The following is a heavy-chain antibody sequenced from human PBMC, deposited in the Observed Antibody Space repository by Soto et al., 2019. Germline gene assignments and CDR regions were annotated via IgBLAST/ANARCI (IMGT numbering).Heavy chain of an antibody. CDR1: GFTFGDYA. D-gene: IGHD3-3*01. CDR3: TRDWGNYDFWSGLGPRKNAIDY. CDR2: IRSKAYGGTT. Sequence: PGGSLRLSCTASGFTFGDYAMSWFRQAPGKGLEWVGFIRSKAYGGTTEYAASVEGRFTISRDDSKSIAYLQMNSLKTEDTAVYYCTRDWGNYDFWSGLGPRKNAIDYWGQGTLVTVSS. V-gene: IGHV3-49*03. J-gene: IGHJ4*02.